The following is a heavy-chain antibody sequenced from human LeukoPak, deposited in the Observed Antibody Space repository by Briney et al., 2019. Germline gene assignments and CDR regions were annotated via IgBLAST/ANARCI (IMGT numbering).Heavy chain of an antibody. CDR3: ARGQAMAN. V-gene: IGHV4-34*01. Sequence: PSETLSLTCAVYGGSFSGYYWSWIRQPPGKGLEWIGEINHSGSTNYNPSLKSRVTISVDTSKNQFSLKLSSVTAADTAVYCCARGQAMANWGQGTLVTVSS. J-gene: IGHJ4*02. D-gene: IGHD5-18*01. CDR2: INHSGST. CDR1: GGSFSGYY.